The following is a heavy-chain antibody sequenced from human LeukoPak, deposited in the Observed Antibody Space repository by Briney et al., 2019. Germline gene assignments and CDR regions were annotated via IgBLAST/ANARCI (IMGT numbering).Heavy chain of an antibody. D-gene: IGHD6-19*01. V-gene: IGHV1-2*02. CDR2: INPNSGGA. Sequence: ASVKVSCMASGYTFTGYYIHWVRQAPGQGLEWVGWINPNSGGAKYAQKFQDRVTMTRDTSISTAYMGLSRLRSDDTAVYYCAKGRVVAGSKSLTYHWLDPWGQGTLVTVSS. CDR3: AKGRVVAGSKSLTYHWLDP. CDR1: GYTFTGYY. J-gene: IGHJ5*02.